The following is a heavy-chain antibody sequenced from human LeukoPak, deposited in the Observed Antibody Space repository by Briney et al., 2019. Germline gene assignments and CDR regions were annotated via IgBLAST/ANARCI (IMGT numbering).Heavy chain of an antibody. CDR2: IDYDGSNK. Sequence: GGSLRLSCAASGFTFSSYGMYWVRQAPGKGLKWVAFIDYDGSNKYYGDTVRGRFTISRDNSESTLSLQMNSLRVQDSAVYYCARVTETKGVTLDPWSQGTRVTVSS. V-gene: IGHV3-30*02. CDR1: GFTFSSYG. J-gene: IGHJ5*02. CDR3: ARVTETKGVTLDP. D-gene: IGHD2-8*01.